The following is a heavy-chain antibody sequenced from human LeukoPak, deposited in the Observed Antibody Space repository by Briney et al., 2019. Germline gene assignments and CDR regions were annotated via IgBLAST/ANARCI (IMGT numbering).Heavy chain of an antibody. CDR2: IYTSGST. CDR3: ARTNYYDSSGPPAYYFDY. CDR1: GGSISSYY. V-gene: IGHV4-4*09. D-gene: IGHD3-22*01. Sequence: PAETLSLTCTVSGGSISSYYWSWIRQPPGKGLEWIGYIYTSGSTNYNPSLKSRVTISVDASKNQFSLKLSSVTAADTAVYYCARTNYYDSSGPPAYYFDYWGQGTLVTVSS. J-gene: IGHJ4*02.